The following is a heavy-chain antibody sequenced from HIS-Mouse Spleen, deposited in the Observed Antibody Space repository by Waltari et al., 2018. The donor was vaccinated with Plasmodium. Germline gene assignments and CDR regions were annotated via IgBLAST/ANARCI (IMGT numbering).Heavy chain of an antibody. CDR2: INHSGST. V-gene: IGHV4-34*01. CDR1: GGSFSGYY. D-gene: IGHD3-10*01. J-gene: IGHJ4*02. Sequence: QVQLQQWGAGLLKPSETLSLTCAVYGGSFSGYYWSWIRQPPGKGLGWIGEINHSGSTNYNPSLKRRVTISVDTSKNQFSLKLSSVTAADTAVYYCASSGSGSYYYWGQGTLVTVSS. CDR3: ASSGSGSYYY.